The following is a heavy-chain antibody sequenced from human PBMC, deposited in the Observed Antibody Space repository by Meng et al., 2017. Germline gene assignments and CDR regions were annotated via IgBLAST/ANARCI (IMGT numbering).Heavy chain of an antibody. J-gene: IGHJ6*02. Sequence: GESLKISCAASGFTFSSYAMSWVRQAPGKGLEWVSAISGSGGSTYYADSVKGRFTISRDNSENTLYLQMNSLRAEDTAVYYCAKGGLSSGWYDVFYYYYYGMDVWGQGTTVTVSS. CDR1: GFTFSSYA. CDR3: AKGGLSSGWYDVFYYYYYGMDV. CDR2: ISGSGGST. D-gene: IGHD6-19*01. V-gene: IGHV3-23*01.